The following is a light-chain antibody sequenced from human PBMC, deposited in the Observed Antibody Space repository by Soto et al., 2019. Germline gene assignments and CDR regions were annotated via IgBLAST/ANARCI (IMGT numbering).Light chain of an antibody. V-gene: IGKV3D-15*03. Sequence: EIVMTQSPATLSVSPGERATLSCRASQSVSSNLAWYQQKPGQAPRLLIYGASIRAAGIPARFSASGTGTDFTLTISDVQPEDFAVYYCHQRQSWPRTFGQGTKVDIK. CDR3: HQRQSWPRT. CDR1: QSVSSN. J-gene: IGKJ1*01. CDR2: GAS.